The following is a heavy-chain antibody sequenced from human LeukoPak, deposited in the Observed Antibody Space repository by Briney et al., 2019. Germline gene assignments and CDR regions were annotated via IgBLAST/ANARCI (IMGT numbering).Heavy chain of an antibody. D-gene: IGHD6-13*01. CDR1: GFTFDDYA. J-gene: IGHJ4*02. CDR3: AKDIQRYGYSSSWEPRYFDY. CDR2: ISWNSGSI. V-gene: IGHV3-9*01. Sequence: GGSLRVSCAASGFTFDDYAMHWVRQAPGKGLEWVSGISWNSGSIGYADSVKGRFTISRDNAKNSLYLQMNSLRAEDTALYYCAKDIQRYGYSSSWEPRYFDYWGQGTLVTVSS.